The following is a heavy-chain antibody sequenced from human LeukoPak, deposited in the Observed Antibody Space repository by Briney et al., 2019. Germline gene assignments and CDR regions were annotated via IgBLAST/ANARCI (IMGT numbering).Heavy chain of an antibody. CDR2: INHSGST. CDR3: ARELPVPAAIGGGTVGLFDY. V-gene: IGHV4-34*01. Sequence: SETLSLACAVYGGSFSGYYWSWIRQPPGKGLEWIGEINHSGSTNYNPSLKSRVTISVDTSKNQFSLKLSSVTAADTAVYYCARELPVPAAIGGGTVGLFDYWGQGTLVTVSS. CDR1: GGSFSGYY. D-gene: IGHD2-2*01. J-gene: IGHJ4*02.